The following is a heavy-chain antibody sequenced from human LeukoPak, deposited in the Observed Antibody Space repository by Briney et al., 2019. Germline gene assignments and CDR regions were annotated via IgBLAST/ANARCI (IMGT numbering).Heavy chain of an antibody. CDR1: GFSFSIFW. CDR3: GREGRNMGAFDI. J-gene: IGHJ3*02. D-gene: IGHD1/OR15-1a*01. Sequence: PGGSLRLSCAASGFSFSIFWMTWVRQAPGKGLEWVANIKPDGSAGYYVDSVKGRFTIFRDNAKNSLYLQMNTLRDEDTAVYFCGREGRNMGAFDIWGQGTMVTVSS. V-gene: IGHV3-7*01. CDR2: IKPDGSAG.